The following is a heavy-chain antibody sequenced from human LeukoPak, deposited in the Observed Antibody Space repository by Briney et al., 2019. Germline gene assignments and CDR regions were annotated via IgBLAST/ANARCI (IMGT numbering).Heavy chain of an antibody. J-gene: IGHJ5*02. CDR2: ISSSGSTI. CDR1: GFTLSDYY. V-gene: IGHV3-11*04. D-gene: IGHD1-1*01. CDR3: ARDRYNWNDDINWFDP. Sequence: PGGSLRLSCAASGFTLSDYYMSWIRQAPGKGLEWVSYISSSGSTIYYADSVKGRFTISRDNAKNSLYLQMNSLRAEDTAVYYCARDRYNWNDDINWFDPWGQGTLVTVSS.